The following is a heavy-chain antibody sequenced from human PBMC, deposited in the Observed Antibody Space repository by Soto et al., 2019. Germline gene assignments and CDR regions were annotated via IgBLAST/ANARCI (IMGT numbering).Heavy chain of an antibody. CDR3: ARVHTVTTYFDV. V-gene: IGHV1-8*01. D-gene: IGHD4-17*01. CDR2: MNPNSGNT. J-gene: IGHJ2*01. CDR1: GYTFTSYD. Sequence: QVQLVQSGAEVGKPGASVKVSCKASGYTFTSYDINCVRQASGQGLEWMGWMNPNSGNTGSAQRFQGSLTMTRNTSINTAYMELTSLTSEDAAVYYCARVHTVTTYFDVWGRGTLVAVSS.